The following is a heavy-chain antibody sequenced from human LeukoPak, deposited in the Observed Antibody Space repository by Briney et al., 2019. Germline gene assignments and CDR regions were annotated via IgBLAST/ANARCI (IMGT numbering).Heavy chain of an antibody. V-gene: IGHV3-33*01. Sequence: PGGSLRLSCAASGFTFSSYGMHWVRQAPGKGLEWVAVIWYDGSNKYYADSVKGRFTISRDNSKNTLYLQMNSLRAEDTAVYYCARARGSYGYYFDNWGQGTLVAVSS. J-gene: IGHJ4*02. D-gene: IGHD1-26*01. CDR1: GFTFSSYG. CDR3: ARARGSYGYYFDN. CDR2: IWYDGSNK.